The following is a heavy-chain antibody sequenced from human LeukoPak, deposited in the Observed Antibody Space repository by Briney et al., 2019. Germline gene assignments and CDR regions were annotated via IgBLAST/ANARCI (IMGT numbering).Heavy chain of an antibody. D-gene: IGHD6-13*01. J-gene: IGHJ3*02. V-gene: IGHV3-9*01. Sequence: GRSLRPSCAASGFTFDDYAMHWVRQAPGKGLEWVSGISWNSGSIGYADSVKGRFTISRDNAKNSLYLQMNSLRAEDTALYYCAKDLIAAAATGAFDIWGQGTMVTVSS. CDR3: AKDLIAAAATGAFDI. CDR2: ISWNSGSI. CDR1: GFTFDDYA.